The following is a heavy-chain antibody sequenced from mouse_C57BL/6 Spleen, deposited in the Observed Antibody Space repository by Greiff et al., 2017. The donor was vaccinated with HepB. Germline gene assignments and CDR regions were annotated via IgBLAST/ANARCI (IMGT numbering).Heavy chain of an antibody. CDR1: GFTFTDYY. J-gene: IGHJ4*01. CDR2: IRNKANGYTT. Sequence: VQLKQSGGGLVQPGGSLSLSCAASGFTFTDYYMSWVRQPPGKALEWLGFIRNKANGYTTEYSASVKGRFTISRDNSQSILYLQMNALRAEDSATYYCARSPYYSNPELAHYYAMDYWGQGTSVTVSS. CDR3: ARSPYYSNPELAHYYAMDY. D-gene: IGHD2-5*01. V-gene: IGHV7-3*01.